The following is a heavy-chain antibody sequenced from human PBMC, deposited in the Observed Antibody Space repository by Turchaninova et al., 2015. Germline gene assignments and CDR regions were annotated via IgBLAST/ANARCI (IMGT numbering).Heavy chain of an antibody. CDR1: GDSVSSSSAA. Sequence: QVQLQQSGPGLVKPSQTLSLTCAISGDSVSSSSAAWNWIRQSPSKGLEWMGRPYDRSRGYNGYALSVKSSLTFNYKPSENQVSMRLNSVTPEDTAVYYCARGGTYFKGFEFWGQGALVTVSS. V-gene: IGHV6-1*01. CDR3: ARGGTYFKGFEF. J-gene: IGHJ4*02. CDR2: PYDRSRGYN. D-gene: IGHD1-26*01.